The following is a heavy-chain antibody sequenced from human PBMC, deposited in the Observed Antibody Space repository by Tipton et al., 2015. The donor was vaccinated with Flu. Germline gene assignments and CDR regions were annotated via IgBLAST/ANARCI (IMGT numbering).Heavy chain of an antibody. J-gene: IGHJ6*02. V-gene: IGHV3-72*01. CDR1: GFTFSDHY. D-gene: IGHD3-10*01. Sequence: SLRLSCTASGFTFSDHYLDWVRQAPGEGLEWVARSRNRAKGYSIEYAPSVKGRFTISRDDSTNSLYLQMNSLQSEDTAVYYCARGCRNYYGSGSFYPCPYGLDVWGQGTTVTVSS. CDR2: SRNRAKGYSI. CDR3: ARGCRNYYGSGSFYPCPYGLDV.